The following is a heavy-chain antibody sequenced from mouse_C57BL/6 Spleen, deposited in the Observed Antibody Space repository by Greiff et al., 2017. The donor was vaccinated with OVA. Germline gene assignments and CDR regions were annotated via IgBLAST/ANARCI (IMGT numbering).Heavy chain of an antibody. Sequence: EVKLMESGGGLVKPGGSLKLSCAASGFTFSDYGMHWVRQAPEKGLEWVAYISSGSSTIYYADTVKGRFTISRDNAKNTLFLQMTSLRSEDTAMNYCARRSTVVANYAMDYWGQGTSVTVSS. D-gene: IGHD1-1*01. V-gene: IGHV5-17*01. CDR1: GFTFSDYG. J-gene: IGHJ4*01. CDR3: ARRSTVVANYAMDY. CDR2: ISSGSSTI.